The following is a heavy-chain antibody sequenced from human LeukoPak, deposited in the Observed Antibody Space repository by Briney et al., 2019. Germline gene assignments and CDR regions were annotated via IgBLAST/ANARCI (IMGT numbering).Heavy chain of an antibody. D-gene: IGHD1-7*01. J-gene: IGHJ4*02. CDR3: ARDAFGNYGRGYYFDS. Sequence: PGGSLRLSCAASGFTFSSYAMSWVRQAPGKGLEWVSSITGSSSRTYIYYVDSVRGRFTISRDNANNSLYLQMNSLRAEDTAVYYCARDAFGNYGRGYYFDSWGPGTLVTVSS. CDR1: GFTFSSYA. CDR2: ITGSSSRTYI. V-gene: IGHV3-21*01.